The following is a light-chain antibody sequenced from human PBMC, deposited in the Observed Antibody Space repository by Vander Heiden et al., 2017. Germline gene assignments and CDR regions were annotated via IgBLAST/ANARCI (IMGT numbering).Light chain of an antibody. CDR1: RSDVGSYNL. CDR3: CSYAGSSTFVV. V-gene: IGLV2-23*03. CDR2: EGS. Sequence: QSALTQPASVSGSPGPSLTIACTGPRSDVGSYNLVSWYQHHPGKAPKLMIYEGSKRPSGVSNRFSGSKSGNTASLTISGLQAEDEADYYCCSYAGSSTFVVFGGGTKLTGL. J-gene: IGLJ2*01.